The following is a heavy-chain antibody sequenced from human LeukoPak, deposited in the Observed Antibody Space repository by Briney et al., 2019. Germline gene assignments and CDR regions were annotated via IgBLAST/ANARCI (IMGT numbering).Heavy chain of an antibody. J-gene: IGHJ4*02. CDR2: VWYDGSTR. Sequence: GGSLRLSCAASGFIFSSYGMHWVRQAPGKGLEWVAVVWYDGSTRYYADFVKGRFTISRDSAKSTLFLQINSLSAEDTAVYYCARDVSGSLDYWGQETLVTVSS. D-gene: IGHD1-26*01. CDR3: ARDVSGSLDY. V-gene: IGHV3-33*01. CDR1: GFIFSSYG.